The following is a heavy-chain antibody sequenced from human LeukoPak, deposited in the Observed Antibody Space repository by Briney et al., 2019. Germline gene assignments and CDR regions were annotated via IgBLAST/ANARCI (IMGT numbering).Heavy chain of an antibody. CDR1: GGSISSYY. J-gene: IGHJ4*02. Sequence: SETLSLTCTVSGGSISSYYWSWIRQPPGKGLEWIGYIYYSGSTNYNPSLKSRVTISVDTSKNQLSLKLSSVTAADTAVYYCARSGRWLQLSGWGQGTPVTVSS. D-gene: IGHD5-24*01. CDR2: IYYSGST. V-gene: IGHV4-59*01. CDR3: ARSGRWLQLSG.